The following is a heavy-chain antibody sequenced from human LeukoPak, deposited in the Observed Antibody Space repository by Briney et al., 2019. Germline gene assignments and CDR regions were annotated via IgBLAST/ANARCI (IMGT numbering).Heavy chain of an antibody. V-gene: IGHV4-59*01. J-gene: IGHJ4*02. CDR3: ARDGRWQQLWFDY. CDR1: GGSISSYY. CDR2: IYYSGST. Sequence: PSETLSLTCTVSGGSISSYYWSWIRQPPGKGLEWIGYIYYSGSTNYNPSLKSRVTISVDTSKNQFSLKLSSVTAADTAVYYCARDGRWQQLWFDYWGQGTLVTVSS. D-gene: IGHD6-13*01.